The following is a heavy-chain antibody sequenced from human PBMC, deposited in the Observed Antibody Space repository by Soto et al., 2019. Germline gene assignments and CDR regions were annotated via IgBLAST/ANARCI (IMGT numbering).Heavy chain of an antibody. CDR3: AKSPNFDP. J-gene: IGHJ5*02. CDR1: GFTFSSYG. CDR2: ISYDGSNK. V-gene: IGHV3-30*18. Sequence: QVKLVESRGGVVQPGRSLRLSCAASGFTFSSYGMHWVRQAPGKGLEWVAVISYDGSNKYYADSVKGRFTIFRDNSKNTLYLQMNSLRAEDTAVYYCAKSPNFDPWGQGTLVTVSS.